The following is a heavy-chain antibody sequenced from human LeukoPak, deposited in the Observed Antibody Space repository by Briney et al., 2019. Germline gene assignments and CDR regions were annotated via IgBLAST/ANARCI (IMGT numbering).Heavy chain of an antibody. CDR1: GGPFSGYY. D-gene: IGHD3-22*01. V-gene: IGHV4-34*01. CDR2: INHSGST. J-gene: IGHJ4*02. CDR3: ARLSMIVVHIDY. Sequence: PSETLSLTCAAYGGPFSGYYWSWIRQPPGKGLEWIGEINHSGSTNYNPSLKSRVTISVDTSKNQFSLKLSSVTAADTAVYYCARLSMIVVHIDYWGQGTLVTVSS.